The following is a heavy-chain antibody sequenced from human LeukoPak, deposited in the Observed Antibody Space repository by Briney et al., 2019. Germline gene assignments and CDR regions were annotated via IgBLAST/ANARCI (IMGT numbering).Heavy chain of an antibody. CDR3: ARDRGGYCSSTSCLSDFDY. J-gene: IGHJ4*02. V-gene: IGHV1-2*02. CDR1: GYTFTGYY. CDR2: INPDSGGT. D-gene: IGHD2-2*01. Sequence: ASMTVSCKASGYTFTGYYMHWVRQAPGQGLEWMGWINPDSGGTNYAQNFQGRVTLTRDTSISTAYMELSRLRSDDTAVYYCARDRGGYCSSTSCLSDFDYWGQGTLVTVSS.